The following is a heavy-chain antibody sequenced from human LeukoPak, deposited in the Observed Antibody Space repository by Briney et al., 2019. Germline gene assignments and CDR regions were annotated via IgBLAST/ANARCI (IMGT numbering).Heavy chain of an antibody. V-gene: IGHV4-4*02. Sequence: GSLRLSCAVSGGSISSSNWWSWVRQPPGKGLEWIGEIYHSGSTNYNPSLKSRVTISVDKSKNQFSLKLSSVTAADTAVYYCARVKEWLVRVFDYWGQGTLVTVSS. CDR1: GGSISSSNW. CDR2: IYHSGST. D-gene: IGHD6-19*01. J-gene: IGHJ4*02. CDR3: ARVKEWLVRVFDY.